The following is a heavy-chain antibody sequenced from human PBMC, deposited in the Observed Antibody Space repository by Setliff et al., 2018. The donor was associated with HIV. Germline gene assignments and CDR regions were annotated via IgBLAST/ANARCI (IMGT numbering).Heavy chain of an antibody. CDR1: GGSISSSLYH. J-gene: IGHJ4*02. CDR2: VYYNGTT. D-gene: IGHD3-10*01. CDR3: ARASGSGTHPHY. V-gene: IGHV4-39*07. Sequence: PSETLSLTCTVSGGSISSSLYHWGWIRQPPGKGLEWVGSVYYNGTTHYNPSLKTRVTVSVDTENQFSLKLSSVIAADTAVYYCARASGSGTHPHYWGQGTLVTVSS.